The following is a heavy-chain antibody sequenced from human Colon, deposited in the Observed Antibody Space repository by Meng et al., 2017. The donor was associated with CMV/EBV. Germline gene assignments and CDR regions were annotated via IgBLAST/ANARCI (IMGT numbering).Heavy chain of an antibody. CDR2: ISSSGSTI. Sequence: GGSLRLSCAASGFTFSSYEMNWVRQAPGKGLEWVSYISSSGSTIYYADSVKGRFTISRDNAKNTLYLQMNSLRAEDTAVYYCAKGGIQGGSYYFDYWGQGTLVTVSS. V-gene: IGHV3-48*03. CDR1: GFTFSSYE. D-gene: IGHD1-26*01. CDR3: AKGGIQGGSYYFDY. J-gene: IGHJ4*02.